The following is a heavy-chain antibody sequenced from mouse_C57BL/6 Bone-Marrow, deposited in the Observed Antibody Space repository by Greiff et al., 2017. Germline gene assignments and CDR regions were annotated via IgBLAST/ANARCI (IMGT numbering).Heavy chain of an antibody. J-gene: IGHJ1*03. CDR2: IYPRSGNT. D-gene: IGHD1-1*01. Sequence: VKLQQSGAELARPGASVKLSCKASGYTFTSYGISWVKQRTGQGLEWIGEIYPRSGNTYYNEKFKGKATLTADKSSSTAYMELRSLTSEDSAVYFCARGSSYWYFDVWGTGTTGTVSS. V-gene: IGHV1-81*01. CDR3: ARGSSYWYFDV. CDR1: GYTFTSYG.